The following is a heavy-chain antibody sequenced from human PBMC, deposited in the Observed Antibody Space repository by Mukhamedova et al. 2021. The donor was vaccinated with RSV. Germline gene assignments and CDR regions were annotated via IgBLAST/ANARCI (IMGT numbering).Heavy chain of an antibody. D-gene: IGHD3-10*01. CDR3: ARPRDTMVREPFDS. CDR2: IYYSGST. V-gene: IGHV4-39*01. J-gene: IGHJ4*02. Sequence: GKGLEWIGSIYYSGSTYYNSSLKSRVTISGDTSKNQFSLKLTSVTAADTAVYFCARPRDTMVREPFDSWGQGILVTVSS.